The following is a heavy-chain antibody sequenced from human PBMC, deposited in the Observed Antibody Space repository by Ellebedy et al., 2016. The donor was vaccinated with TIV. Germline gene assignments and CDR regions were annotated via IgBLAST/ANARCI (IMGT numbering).Heavy chain of an antibody. D-gene: IGHD2-8*02. CDR1: GGSISSGDYY. CDR3: AARLGILGAFDI. J-gene: IGHJ3*02. CDR2: IYYSGST. V-gene: IGHV4-31*01. Sequence: MPSETLSLTCTVSGGSISSGDYYWSWIRQHPGKGLEWIGYIYYSGSTYYNPSLKSLITISVDTSKNQFSLKLSSVTAADTAVYYCAARLGILGAFDIWGQGTMVTVSS.